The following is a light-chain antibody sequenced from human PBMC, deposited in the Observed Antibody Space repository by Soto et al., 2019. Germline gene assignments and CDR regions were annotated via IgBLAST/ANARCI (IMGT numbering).Light chain of an antibody. Sequence: EIVLTQSPGTLSLSPGERATLSCRASQSVSSNYLAWYQQKPGQAPRVLIYSASSRATGIPDRFSGSGSGTDFTLTISRLEPEDFAVYYCQQYGSSPTFGQGPR. CDR2: SAS. V-gene: IGKV3-20*01. J-gene: IGKJ1*01. CDR3: QQYGSSPT. CDR1: QSVSSNY.